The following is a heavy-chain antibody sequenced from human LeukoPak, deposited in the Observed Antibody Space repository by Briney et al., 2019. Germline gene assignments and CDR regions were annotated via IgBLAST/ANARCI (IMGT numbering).Heavy chain of an antibody. V-gene: IGHV3-23*01. CDR2: ISGSGGDT. D-gene: IGHD3-10*01. CDR1: RFIFSRYA. Sequence: GGSLRLSCLAYRFIFSRYAMSWVRQAAGKGLEWVASISGSGGDTHYADSVKGRFTISRDISKNTLYVQMNRLRAEDTAVYYCVKDPGRNSWDFAYWGQGSLVTVSS. J-gene: IGHJ4*02. CDR3: VKDPGRNSWDFAY.